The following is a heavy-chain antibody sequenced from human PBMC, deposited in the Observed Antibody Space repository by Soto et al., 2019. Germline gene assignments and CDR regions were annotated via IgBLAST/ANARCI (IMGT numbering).Heavy chain of an antibody. V-gene: IGHV3-21*01. Sequence: PGGSLRLSCAASGFTFSSYSMNWVRQAPGKGLEWVSSISSSSSYIYYADSVKGRFTISRDNAKNSLYLQMNSLRAEDTAVYYCARYVEVTCSSTSCYKGTFDYWGQGTLVTVSS. CDR2: ISSSSSYI. CDR3: ARYVEVTCSSTSCYKGTFDY. D-gene: IGHD2-2*02. J-gene: IGHJ4*02. CDR1: GFTFSSYS.